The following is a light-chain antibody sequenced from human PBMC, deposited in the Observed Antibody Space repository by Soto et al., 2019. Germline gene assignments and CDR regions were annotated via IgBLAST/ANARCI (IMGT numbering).Light chain of an antibody. CDR1: QDISDY. CDR3: QQYDSPALT. Sequence: DIQMTQSPSSLSASVGDRVTITCQASQDISDYLNWYQQKPGKAPELLIYHASNLKTGVPSRFSGSRSGTDFTFTISSLQPEDIATYYCQQYDSPALTFGGGTKVEIK. CDR2: HAS. V-gene: IGKV1-33*01. J-gene: IGKJ4*01.